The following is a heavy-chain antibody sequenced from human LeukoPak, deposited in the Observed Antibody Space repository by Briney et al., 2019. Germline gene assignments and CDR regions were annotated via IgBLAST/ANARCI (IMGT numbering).Heavy chain of an antibody. V-gene: IGHV3-64D*06. CDR2: ISSSGDYT. D-gene: IGHD4-17*01. J-gene: IGHJ4*02. Sequence: GGSLRLSCSAYGFTFSDYAMQWVRQAPGRGLQFVSAISSSGDYTSYSDSVKGRFTISRDNSKNTLHLQMRILRLEDAVVYFCVKGGRTSDYAYDYWGQGSLVTVSS. CDR3: VKGGRTSDYAYDY. CDR1: GFTFSDYA.